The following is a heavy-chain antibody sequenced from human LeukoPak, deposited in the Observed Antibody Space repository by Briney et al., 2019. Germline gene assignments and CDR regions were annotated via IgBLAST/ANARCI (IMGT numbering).Heavy chain of an antibody. CDR2: IIPIFGTA. V-gene: IGHV1-69*13. D-gene: IGHD2-2*01. J-gene: IGHJ5*02. CDR1: GGTFSSYA. CDR3: ARDSTEKVVPAANNWFDP. Sequence: ASVKVSCKASGGTFSSYAISWVRQAPGQGLEWMGGIIPIFGTANYAQKFQGRVTITADESTSTAYMELRSLRSDDTAVYYCARDSTEKVVPAANNWFDPWGQGTLVTVSS.